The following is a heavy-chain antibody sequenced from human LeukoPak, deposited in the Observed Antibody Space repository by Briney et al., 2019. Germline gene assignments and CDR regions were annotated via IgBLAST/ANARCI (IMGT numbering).Heavy chain of an antibody. CDR3: ARASWDYYDSSGYPCY. CDR1: GYTFTSYY. V-gene: IGHV1-46*01. Sequence: ASVKVSCKESGYTFTSYYMHWVRQAPGQGLEWMGLINPSGGSTSYAQKFQGRVTMTRDTSTSTVYMELSSLRSEDTAVYYCARASWDYYDSSGYPCYWGQGTLVTVSS. J-gene: IGHJ4*02. CDR2: INPSGGST. D-gene: IGHD3-22*01.